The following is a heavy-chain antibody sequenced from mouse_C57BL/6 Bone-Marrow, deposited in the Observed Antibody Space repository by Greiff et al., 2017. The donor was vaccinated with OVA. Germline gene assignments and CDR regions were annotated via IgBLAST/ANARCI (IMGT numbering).Heavy chain of an antibody. CDR3: TRDRGLLRDFDY. CDR2: ISSGGDYI. D-gene: IGHD2-3*01. CDR1: GFTFSSYA. J-gene: IGHJ2*01. V-gene: IGHV5-9-1*02. Sequence: EVQLVESGAGLVKPGGSLKLSCAASGFTFSSYAMSWVRQTPEKRLEWVAYISSGGDYIYYADTVKGRFTISRDNARNTLYLQMSSLKSEDTAMYYCTRDRGLLRDFDYWGQGTTLTVSS.